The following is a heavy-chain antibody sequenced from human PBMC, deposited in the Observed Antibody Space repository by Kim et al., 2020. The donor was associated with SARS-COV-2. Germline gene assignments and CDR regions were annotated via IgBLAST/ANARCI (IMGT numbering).Heavy chain of an antibody. V-gene: IGHV3-11*01. CDR2: ISNSGTTI. D-gene: IGHD6-19*01. Sequence: GGSLRLSCAASGFTFSDYYMSWIRQAPGKGLEWVSCISNSGTTIYYADSVKGRFTISRDNAKNSLYLQMNSLRAEDTAIYYCAKESRRIAVSGPGYWGQGTLVTLSS. CDR1: GFTFSDYY. CDR3: AKESRRIAVSGPGY. J-gene: IGHJ4*02.